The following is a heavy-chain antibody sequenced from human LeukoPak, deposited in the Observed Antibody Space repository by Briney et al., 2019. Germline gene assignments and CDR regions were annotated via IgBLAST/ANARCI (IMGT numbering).Heavy chain of an antibody. D-gene: IGHD6-6*01. Sequence: SETLSLTCAVYGGSFSGYYWSWIRQPPGKGLEWIGEINHSGSTNYNPSLKSRVTISVDTSKNQFFLKLNSVTAADTAVYYCARAYSSSGYNWFDPWGQGTLVTVSS. CDR1: GGSFSGYY. CDR3: ARAYSSSGYNWFDP. V-gene: IGHV4-34*01. CDR2: INHSGST. J-gene: IGHJ5*02.